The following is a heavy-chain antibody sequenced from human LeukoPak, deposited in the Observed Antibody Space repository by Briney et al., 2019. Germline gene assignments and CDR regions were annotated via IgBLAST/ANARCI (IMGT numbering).Heavy chain of an antibody. Sequence: GGSLRLSCAASGFTFSSSAMSWVRQAPGKGLEWVSGISGSGGNTYYADSVKGRFTISRDNSKNTLYLQMNSLRAEDTAVYYCARGSGSSSSEELDYWGQGTLVTVSS. V-gene: IGHV3-23*01. CDR1: GFTFSSSA. CDR3: ARGSGSSSSEELDY. CDR2: ISGSGGNT. J-gene: IGHJ4*02. D-gene: IGHD6-6*01.